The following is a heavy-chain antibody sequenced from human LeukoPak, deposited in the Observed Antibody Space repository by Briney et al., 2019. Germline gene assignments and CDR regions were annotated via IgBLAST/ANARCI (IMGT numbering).Heavy chain of an antibody. D-gene: IGHD6-13*01. CDR1: GFTFSSYA. CDR2: ISGSGGST. Sequence: GGSLRLSCAASGFTFSSYAMTWVRQAPGKGLEWVSAISGSGGSTYYADSVKGRFTISRDNAKNSLYLQMNSLRAEDTAVYYCARDPSSWYYYYMDVWGKGTTVTVSS. J-gene: IGHJ6*03. V-gene: IGHV3-23*01. CDR3: ARDPSSWYYYYMDV.